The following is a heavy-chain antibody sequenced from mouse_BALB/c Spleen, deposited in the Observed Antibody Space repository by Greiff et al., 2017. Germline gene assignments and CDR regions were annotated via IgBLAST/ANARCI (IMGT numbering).Heavy chain of an antibody. V-gene: IGHV1-4*01. CDR2: INPSSGYT. Sequence: VQLQESGAELARPGASVKMSCKASGYTFTSYTMHWVKQRPGQGLEWIGYINPSSGYTNYNQKFKDKATLTADKSSSTAYMQLSSLTSEDSAVYYCARGGGRGWYFDVWGAGTTVTVSS. J-gene: IGHJ1*01. D-gene: IGHD3-3*01. CDR1: GYTFTSYT. CDR3: ARGGGRGWYFDV.